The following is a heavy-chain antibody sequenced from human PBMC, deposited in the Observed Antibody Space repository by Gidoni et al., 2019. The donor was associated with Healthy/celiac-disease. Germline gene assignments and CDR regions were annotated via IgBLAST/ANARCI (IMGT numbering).Heavy chain of an antibody. V-gene: IGHV2-5*01. J-gene: IGHJ4*02. CDR3: AHRRRFGELFYVDY. D-gene: IGHD3-10*01. Sequence: HITLTESGPTLVKPTQTLTLPCTFSGFSLIPSGVVLGWIRQPPGKALEWLALIYWNDDKRYSPSLKSRLTINKDTAKNQVGLTMTNMDPVDTATYYCAHRRRFGELFYVDYWGQGTMVTVSS. CDR2: IYWNDDK. CDR1: GFSLIPSGVV.